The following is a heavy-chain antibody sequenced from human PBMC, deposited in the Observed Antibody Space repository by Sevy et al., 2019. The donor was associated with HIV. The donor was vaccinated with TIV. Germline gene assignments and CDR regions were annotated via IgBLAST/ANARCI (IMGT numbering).Heavy chain of an antibody. J-gene: IGHJ2*01. D-gene: IGHD6-6*01. CDR2: LYYGGRT. Sequence: SETLSRTCTVSGASISNYYWSWIRQPPGKGLEWIAYLYYGGRTNYNPSPNSRVTISVDKSKNQFSLKLISVTAADTAVYYCARHSIAARSWYFDLWGRGTLVTVSS. CDR1: GASISNYY. CDR3: ARHSIAARSWYFDL. V-gene: IGHV4-59*01.